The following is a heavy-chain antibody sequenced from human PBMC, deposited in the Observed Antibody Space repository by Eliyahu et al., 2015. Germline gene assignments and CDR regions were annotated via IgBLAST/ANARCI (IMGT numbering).Heavy chain of an antibody. CDR2: IYSGGST. V-gene: IGHV3-53*01. CDR1: GFTVSNNY. CDR3: ARGGGYNSGY. Sequence: EVQLVESGGGLIQPGGSLRLPCXASGFTVSNNYMNWVRQAPGMGLEWVSLIYSGGSTNYADSVKGRFTISRDNSKNTLYLQMNSLRAEDTAVYYCARGGGYNSGYWGQGTLVTVSS. J-gene: IGHJ4*02. D-gene: IGHD5-24*01.